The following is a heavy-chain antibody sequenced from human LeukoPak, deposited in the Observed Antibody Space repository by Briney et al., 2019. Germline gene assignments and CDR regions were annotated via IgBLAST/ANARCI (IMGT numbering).Heavy chain of an antibody. D-gene: IGHD1-26*01. J-gene: IGHJ4*02. V-gene: IGHV1-2*02. CDR2: INPNSGGT. CDR3: ARHPYSGSYHFDY. Sequence: ASVKVSCKASGYTFSGYYMHWVRQAPGQGLEWMGWINPNSGGTNSAQKFQGRVTMTRDTSISTAYMELSRLTSDDTAVYYCARHPYSGSYHFDYWGQGTLVTVSS. CDR1: GYTFSGYY.